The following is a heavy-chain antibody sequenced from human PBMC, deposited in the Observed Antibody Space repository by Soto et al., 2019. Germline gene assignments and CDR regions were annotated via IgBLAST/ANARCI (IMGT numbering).Heavy chain of an antibody. D-gene: IGHD2-8*01. CDR1: GGSFSGYY. J-gene: IGHJ3*02. Sequence: QVQLQQWGAGLLKPSETLSLTCAVYGGSFSGYYWSWIRQPPGKGLEWIGEINHSGSTNYNPSLKSRVTISVDPSKNQFSLKLSSVTAADTAVYYCARTHCTNGVCYRSRKNGYAFDIWGQGTMVTVSS. CDR2: INHSGST. CDR3: ARTHCTNGVCYRSRKNGYAFDI. V-gene: IGHV4-34*01.